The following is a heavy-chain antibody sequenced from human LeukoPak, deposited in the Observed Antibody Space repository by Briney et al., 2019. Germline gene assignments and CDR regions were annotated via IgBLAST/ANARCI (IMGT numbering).Heavy chain of an antibody. D-gene: IGHD3-22*01. V-gene: IGHV4-4*07. CDR1: GGSIRNYY. CDR3: ARDMYYYDNSGYRYFDY. CDR2: IYNSGNT. J-gene: IGHJ4*02. Sequence: SETLSLTCTVSGGSIRNYYWSWIRQPAGKGLEWVGRIYNSGNTNYNPSLKSRVTMSVDTSKNQFSLKLTSVTAADTAVYYCARDMYYYDNSGYRYFDYWGQGTLVTVSS.